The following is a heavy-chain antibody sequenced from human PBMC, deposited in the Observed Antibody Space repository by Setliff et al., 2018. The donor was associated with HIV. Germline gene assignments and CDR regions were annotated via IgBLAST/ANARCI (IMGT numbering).Heavy chain of an antibody. CDR3: ARGGVRGYSYVEAFDI. CDR2: IISIFDKA. V-gene: IGHV1-69*13. J-gene: IGHJ3*02. D-gene: IGHD5-18*01. CDR1: GGSFNTYA. Sequence: GASVKVSCKSSGGSFNTYANNWVRQAPGQGLEWMGGIISIFDKANYAQKFHGRLTITADDSTRTVYMELNSLGSGDTAVYYCARGGVRGYSYVEAFDIWGQGTLVTVSS.